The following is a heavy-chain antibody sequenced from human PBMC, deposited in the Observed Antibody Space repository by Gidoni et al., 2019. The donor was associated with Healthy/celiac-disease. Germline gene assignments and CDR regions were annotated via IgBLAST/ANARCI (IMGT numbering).Heavy chain of an antibody. V-gene: IGHV4-31*03. D-gene: IGHD3-22*01. J-gene: IGHJ3*02. CDR3: ALDYYDSSGYYYLDAFDI. CDR2: IYYSAST. Sequence: QVQLKESGPGLVKPSQTLSLPCTVPGGSSSSGGYYWSWIRQHPGKGLEWIGYIYYSASTYYNPSLKCRVTISVDTSKNQFSLKLSSVTAADTAVYYCALDYYDSSGYYYLDAFDIWGQGTMVTVSS. CDR1: GGSSSSGGYY.